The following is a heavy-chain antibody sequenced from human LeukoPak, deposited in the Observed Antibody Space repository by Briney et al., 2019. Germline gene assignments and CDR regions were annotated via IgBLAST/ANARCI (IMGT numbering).Heavy chain of an antibody. CDR2: INHSGST. V-gene: IGHV4-34*01. J-gene: IGHJ4*02. CDR3: ASGVAVAGTVGVYYFDY. D-gene: IGHD6-19*01. Sequence: SETLSLTCAVYGGSFSGYYWSWIRQPPGKGLEWIGEINHSGSTNYNPSLKSRVTISVDTSKNQFSLKLSSVTAADTAVYYCASGVAVAGTVGVYYFDYWGQGTLVTVSS. CDR1: GGSFSGYY.